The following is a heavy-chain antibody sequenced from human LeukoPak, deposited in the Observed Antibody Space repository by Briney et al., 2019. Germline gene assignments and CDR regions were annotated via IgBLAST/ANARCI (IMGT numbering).Heavy chain of an antibody. J-gene: IGHJ4*02. D-gene: IGHD5-12*01. V-gene: IGHV3-48*04. CDR2: ISSSSSTI. CDR3: ARRAATTFDY. Sequence: GGSLRLSCAASGFTFSSYSMNWVRQAPGKGLEWVSYISSSSSTIYYADSVKGRFTISRDNAKSSLYLQMNSLRAEDTAVYYCARRAATTFDYWGQGTLVTVSS. CDR1: GFTFSSYS.